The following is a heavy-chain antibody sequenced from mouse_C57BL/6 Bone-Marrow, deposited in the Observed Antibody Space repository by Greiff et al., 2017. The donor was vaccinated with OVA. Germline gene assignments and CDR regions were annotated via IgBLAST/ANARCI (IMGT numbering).Heavy chain of an antibody. CDR3: ARYYYGTGYYFDY. D-gene: IGHD1-1*01. CDR1: GYAFSSSW. J-gene: IGHJ2*01. V-gene: IGHV1-82*01. CDR2: IYPGDGDT. Sequence: VQLQQSGPELVKPGASVKISCKASGYAFSSSWMNWVKQRPGKGLEWIGRIYPGDGDTNYNGKFKGKATLTADKSSSTAYMQLSSLTSEDSAVYYCARYYYGTGYYFDYWGQGTTLTVSS.